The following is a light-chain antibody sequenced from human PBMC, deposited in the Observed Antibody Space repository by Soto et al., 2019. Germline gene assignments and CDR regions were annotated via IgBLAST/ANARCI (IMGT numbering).Light chain of an antibody. CDR2: GAS. CDR3: QQYHIWWT. V-gene: IGKV3-15*01. J-gene: IGKJ1*01. Sequence: DIVMTQSPATLSVSPGEKVTLSCRASDTVSTNLAWYQQRPGQAPRVVVYGASVRATGVPDRFRGSGSRTEFTLTISGLQSEDFATYYCQQYHIWWTFGQGTKVEV. CDR1: DTVSTN.